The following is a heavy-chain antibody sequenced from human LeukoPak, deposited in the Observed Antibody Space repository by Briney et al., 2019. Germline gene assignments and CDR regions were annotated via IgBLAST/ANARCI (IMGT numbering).Heavy chain of an antibody. CDR3: AKDPFDSSGRFDY. J-gene: IGHJ4*02. Sequence: QPGGSLRLSCAASGFTFSASPIHWVRQAPGKGLEWVSTISGSGGTTYYTDSVKGRFTISRDNSKNTLYLQMNSLRAEDTAIYYCAKDPFDSSGRFDYWGQGTLVTVSS. D-gene: IGHD3-22*01. CDR2: ISGSGGTT. V-gene: IGHV3-23*01. CDR1: GFTFSASP.